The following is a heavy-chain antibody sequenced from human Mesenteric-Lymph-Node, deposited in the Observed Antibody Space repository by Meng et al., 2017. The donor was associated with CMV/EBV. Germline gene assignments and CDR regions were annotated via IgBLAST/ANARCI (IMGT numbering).Heavy chain of an antibody. CDR1: GFTFSSYE. V-gene: IGHV3-48*03. J-gene: IGHJ6*02. CDR3: ARVLVAAAGNGMDV. CDR2: ISSSGSTI. D-gene: IGHD6-13*01. Sequence: LSLTCAASGFTFSSYEMNWVRQAPEKGLEWVSYISSSGSTIYYADSVKGRFTISRDNAKNSLYLQMNSLRAEDTAVYYCARVLVAAAGNGMDVWGQGTTVTVSS.